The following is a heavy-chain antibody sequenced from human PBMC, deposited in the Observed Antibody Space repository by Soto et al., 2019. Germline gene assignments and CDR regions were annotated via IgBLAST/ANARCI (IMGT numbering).Heavy chain of an antibody. D-gene: IGHD3-22*01. CDR2: INHSGST. J-gene: IGHJ4*02. CDR1: GGSFSGYY. CDR3: ARGYDGGFDY. V-gene: IGHV4-34*01. Sequence: QVQLQQWGAGLLKPSETLSLTCAVYGGSFSGYYWSWIRQPPGKGLEWIGEINHSGSTNYNPSLKSRVNISEDTSKNQFSLKLSSVTAADTAVYYCARGYDGGFDYWGQGTLVTVSS.